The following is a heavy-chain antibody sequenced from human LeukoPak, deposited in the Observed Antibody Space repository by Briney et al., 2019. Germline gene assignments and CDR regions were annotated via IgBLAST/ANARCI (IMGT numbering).Heavy chain of an antibody. Sequence: SETLSLTCTVSGGSISSFYWSWIRQPPGKGLEWIGSIYYSGSTYYNPSLKSRVTISVDTSKNQFSLKLSSVTAADTAVYYCARDHHYDSSGYSYYFDYWGQGTLVTVSS. CDR3: ARDHHYDSSGYSYYFDY. V-gene: IGHV4-39*07. D-gene: IGHD3-22*01. J-gene: IGHJ4*02. CDR1: GGSISSFY. CDR2: IYYSGST.